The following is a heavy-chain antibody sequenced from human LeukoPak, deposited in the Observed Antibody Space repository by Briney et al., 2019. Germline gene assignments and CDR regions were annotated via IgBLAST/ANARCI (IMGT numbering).Heavy chain of an antibody. V-gene: IGHV3-30*18. CDR2: ISYDGSNK. D-gene: IGHD3-16*01. Sequence: PGRSLRLSCAASGFTFSSYGMHWVRQAPGKGLEWVAVISYDGSNKYYADSVKGRFTISRDNSKNTLYLQMNSLRAEDTAVYYCAKAGGEPATYWYFDLWGRGTLVTVSS. J-gene: IGHJ2*01. CDR3: AKAGGEPATYWYFDL. CDR1: GFTFSSYG.